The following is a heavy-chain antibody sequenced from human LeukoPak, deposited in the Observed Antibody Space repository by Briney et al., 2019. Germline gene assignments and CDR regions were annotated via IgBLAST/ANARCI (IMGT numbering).Heavy chain of an antibody. D-gene: IGHD6-13*01. CDR2: INSDGSTT. CDR3: AILTGIVAAA. J-gene: IGHJ5*02. Sequence: PGGSLRLSCVASRFTFSSYWMHWVRQAPGKGLVWVSRINSDGSTTTYADSVKGRFTISRDNAKNTLYLQMNSLRAEDTAIYYCAILTGIVAAAWGQGTLVTVSS. CDR1: RFTFSSYW. V-gene: IGHV3-74*01.